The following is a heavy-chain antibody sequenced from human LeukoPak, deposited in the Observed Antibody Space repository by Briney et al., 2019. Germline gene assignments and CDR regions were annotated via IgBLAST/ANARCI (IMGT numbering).Heavy chain of an antibody. D-gene: IGHD1-1*01. Sequence: GGSLRLSCAASGFTFSSYWMSWVRQAPGKGLEWVANIKQDGSEKYYVASVKGRFTISRDNAKNSLYLQMNSLRAEDTAIYYCARDPYNGAYSEGYYYYYMDVWGKGTTVTVSS. CDR2: IKQDGSEK. CDR3: ARDPYNGAYSEGYYYYYMDV. J-gene: IGHJ6*03. V-gene: IGHV3-7*01. CDR1: GFTFSSYW.